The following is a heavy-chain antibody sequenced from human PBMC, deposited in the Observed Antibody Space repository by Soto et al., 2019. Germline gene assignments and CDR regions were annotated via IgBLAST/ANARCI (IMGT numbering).Heavy chain of an antibody. V-gene: IGHV3-30-3*01. D-gene: IGHD3-10*02. CDR2: MAFDGSNK. Sequence: QVQLVESGGGVVRPGRSLRLSCAASGFAFNNYSMHWVRQAPGKGLEWVAIMAFDGSNKYTADSVKGRFTISRDNSKNILYLQMSSLRPEDTAVYFCARDRVPYVHFYYGMDVWGQGTTVIVSS. CDR1: GFAFNNYS. J-gene: IGHJ6*02. CDR3: ARDRVPYVHFYYGMDV.